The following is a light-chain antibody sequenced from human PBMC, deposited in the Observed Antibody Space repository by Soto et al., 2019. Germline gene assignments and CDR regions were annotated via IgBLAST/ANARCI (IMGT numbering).Light chain of an antibody. CDR2: LGS. V-gene: IGKV2-28*01. Sequence: DIVWTHSPLSLPVTPVEPASISCRSSQSLLHSNGYNYLDWYLQKPGQSPQLLIYLGSNRASGVPDRFSGSGSGTDFTLKISRVEAEDVGFYYCMQALQAPLTFGQGTKVDIK. J-gene: IGKJ1*01. CDR1: QSLLHSNGYNY. CDR3: MQALQAPLT.